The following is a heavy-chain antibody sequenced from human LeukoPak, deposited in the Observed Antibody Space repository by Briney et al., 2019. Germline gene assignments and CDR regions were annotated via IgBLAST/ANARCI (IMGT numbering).Heavy chain of an antibody. V-gene: IGHV3-23*01. CDR1: GFTFSSYA. Sequence: GSLRLSCAAPGFTFSSYAMSWVRQAPGKGLEWVSAISGSGGSTYYADSVKGRFTISRDNSKNPLYLQMNSLRAEDTAVYYCAKDGPNYYGSGSYYKFEGAFDIWGQGTMVTVSS. J-gene: IGHJ3*02. CDR2: ISGSGGST. D-gene: IGHD3-10*01. CDR3: AKDGPNYYGSGSYYKFEGAFDI.